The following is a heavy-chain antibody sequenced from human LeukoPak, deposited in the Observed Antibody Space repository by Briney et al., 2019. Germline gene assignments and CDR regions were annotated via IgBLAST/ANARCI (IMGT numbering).Heavy chain of an antibody. CDR2: IYYSGST. CDR3: ASTTDYYSGTNTFDY. CDR1: GGSISSSIYY. J-gene: IGHJ4*02. D-gene: IGHD3-22*01. V-gene: IGHV4-39*01. Sequence: PSETLSLTRTVSGGSISSSIYYWGWIRQPPGKGLEWIGSIYYSGSTYYNPSLKSRVTISVDTSKNQFSLKLSSVTAADTAVYYCASTTDYYSGTNTFDYWGQGTLVTVSS.